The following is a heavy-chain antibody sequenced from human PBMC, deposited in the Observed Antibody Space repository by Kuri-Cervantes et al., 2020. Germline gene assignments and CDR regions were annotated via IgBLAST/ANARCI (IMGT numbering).Heavy chain of an antibody. CDR1: GGTSSSYA. V-gene: IGHV1-69*05. CDR2: IIPIFGTA. J-gene: IGHJ4*02. CDR3: ARGPRSYYDILTGHKDRWALGAFDY. Sequence: SVKVSCKASGGTSSSYAISWVRQAPGQGLEWMGGIIPIFGTANYAQKFQGRVTITTDESTSTAYMELSSLRSEDTAVYYCARGPRSYYDILTGHKDRWALGAFDYWGQGTLVTVSS. D-gene: IGHD3-9*01.